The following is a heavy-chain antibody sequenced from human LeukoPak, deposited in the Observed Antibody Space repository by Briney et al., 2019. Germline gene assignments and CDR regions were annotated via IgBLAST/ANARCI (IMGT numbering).Heavy chain of an antibody. Sequence: VASVKVSCKASGYTFTSYYMHWVRQAPGQGLEWMGIINPSGGSTSYAQKFQGRVTMTRDTSTSTVYMELSSLRSEDTAVYYCARSYGSGSYRRSPFDPWGQGTLVTVSS. CDR1: GYTFTSYY. CDR3: ARSYGSGSYRRSPFDP. V-gene: IGHV1-46*01. J-gene: IGHJ5*02. D-gene: IGHD3-10*01. CDR2: INPSGGST.